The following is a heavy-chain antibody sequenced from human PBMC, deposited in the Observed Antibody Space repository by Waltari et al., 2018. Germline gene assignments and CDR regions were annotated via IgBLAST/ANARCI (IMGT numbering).Heavy chain of an antibody. CDR3: AKMDLTTPTLDGWFDP. CDR1: GFTFSSYA. V-gene: IGHV3-23*04. D-gene: IGHD3-3*01. CDR2: ISGSGGST. J-gene: IGHJ5*02. Sequence: EVQLVESGGGLVQPGGSLRLSCAASGFTFSSYAMSWVRQAPGKGLEWVSAISGSGGSTYYADSVKGRFTISRDNAKNTLYLQMNSLRAEDTAVYYCAKMDLTTPTLDGWFDPWGQGTLVTVSS.